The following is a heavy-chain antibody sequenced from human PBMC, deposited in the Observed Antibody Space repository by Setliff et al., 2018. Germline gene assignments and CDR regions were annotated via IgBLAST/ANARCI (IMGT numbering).Heavy chain of an antibody. V-gene: IGHV4-34*01. CDR1: GGTFSDYH. J-gene: IGHJ4*02. CDR3: ARGRNIAARLLDS. Sequence: SETLSLTCAAHGGTFSDYHWTWIRQSPEKGLEWIGEINHRGSTNYNPSLKSRVTISIDTSKDQFSLKLISMTAADTAVYYCARGRNIAARLLDSWGQGTLVTVS. D-gene: IGHD6-6*01. CDR2: INHRGST.